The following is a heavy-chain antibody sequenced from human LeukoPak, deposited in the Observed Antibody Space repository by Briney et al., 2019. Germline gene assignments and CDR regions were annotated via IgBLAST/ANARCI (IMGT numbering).Heavy chain of an antibody. CDR1: GYTFTSYG. CDR2: ISAYNGNT. CDR3: ARDQDFWSGSIWHY. Sequence: ASVTVSCKASGYTFTSYGISWVRQAPGQGLEWMGWISAYNGNTNYAQKLQGRVTMTTDTSTSTAYMELRSLRSDDTAVYYCARDQDFWSGSIWHYWGQGTLVTVSS. V-gene: IGHV1-18*01. D-gene: IGHD3-3*01. J-gene: IGHJ4*02.